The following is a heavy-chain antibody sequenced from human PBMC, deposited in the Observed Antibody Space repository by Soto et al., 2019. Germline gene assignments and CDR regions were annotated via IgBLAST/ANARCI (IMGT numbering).Heavy chain of an antibody. CDR1: GFTFSDYA. V-gene: IGHV3-30*18. Sequence: VQLVESGGGVVQPGRSLRLSCAASGFTFSDYALHWVRQAPGKGLEWVAVVSHDGRNTHYADSVKGRFTISRDSSKNTGSLEITSLRAEDTAVYYCAKGGRQWLVTSDFNYGGQGALVTVSS. CDR3: AKGGRQWLVTSDFNY. CDR2: VSHDGRNT. J-gene: IGHJ4*02. D-gene: IGHD6-19*01.